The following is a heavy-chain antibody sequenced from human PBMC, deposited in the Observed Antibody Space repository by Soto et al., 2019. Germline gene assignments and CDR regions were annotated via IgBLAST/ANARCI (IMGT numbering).Heavy chain of an antibody. Sequence: GASVKVSCKASGYTFTSYDINWVRQATGQGLEWMGWMNPNSGNTGYAQKFQGRVTMTRNTSISTAYMELSSLRSEDTAVYYCARQEAGYDFWSGYYSNYYYYYMDVWGKGTTVTVSS. J-gene: IGHJ6*03. CDR3: ARQEAGYDFWSGYYSNYYYYYMDV. CDR2: MNPNSGNT. V-gene: IGHV1-8*01. D-gene: IGHD3-3*01. CDR1: GYTFTSYD.